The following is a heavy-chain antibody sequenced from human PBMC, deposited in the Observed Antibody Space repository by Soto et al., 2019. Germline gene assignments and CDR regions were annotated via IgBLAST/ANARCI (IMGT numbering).Heavy chain of an antibody. CDR3: ASLSILTGPLAFDI. CDR2: ISSSSSYI. D-gene: IGHD3-9*01. Sequence: GGSLRLSCAASGFTFSSYSMNWVRQAPGKGLEWVSSISSSSSYIYYADSVKGRFTISRDNAKSSLYLQMNSLRAEDTAVYYCASLSILTGPLAFDIWGQGTMVTVSS. J-gene: IGHJ3*02. V-gene: IGHV3-21*01. CDR1: GFTFSSYS.